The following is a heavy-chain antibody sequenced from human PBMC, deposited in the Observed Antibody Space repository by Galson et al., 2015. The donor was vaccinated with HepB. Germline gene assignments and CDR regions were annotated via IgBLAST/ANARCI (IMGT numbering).Heavy chain of an antibody. J-gene: IGHJ4*02. Sequence: SVKVSCKASGYTFTGYYMHWVRQAPGQGLEWMGRINPNSGGTNYAQKFQGRVTMTRDTSLSTAYMELSRLRSDDTAVYYCAREQQLVRGGVDYWGQGTLVTVSS. CDR1: GYTFTGYY. CDR2: INPNSGGT. V-gene: IGHV1-2*06. D-gene: IGHD6-13*01. CDR3: AREQQLVRGGVDY.